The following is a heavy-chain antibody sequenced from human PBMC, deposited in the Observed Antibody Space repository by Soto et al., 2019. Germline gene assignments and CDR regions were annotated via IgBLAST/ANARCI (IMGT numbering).Heavy chain of an antibody. CDR1: GFTFTSSA. CDR3: AADIPQYDFWSGYLRLDV. Sequence: GASVKVSCKASGFTFTSSAVQWVRQALGQRLEWTGWIVVGSGNTNYAQKFQERVTITRDMSTSTAYMELSSLRSEDTAVYYCAADIPQYDFWSGYLRLDVWGQGTTVTVSS. D-gene: IGHD3-3*01. J-gene: IGHJ6*02. CDR2: IVVGSGNT. V-gene: IGHV1-58*01.